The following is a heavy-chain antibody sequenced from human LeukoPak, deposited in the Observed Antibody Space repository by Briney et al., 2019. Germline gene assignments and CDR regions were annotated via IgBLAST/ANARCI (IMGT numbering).Heavy chain of an antibody. CDR3: ARVDSGTYYMPFDY. Sequence: SETLSLTCTVSGGSLIPYYWSWIRQPPGKGLEWIGYIYHSGTTNYSPPLKGRAILSVDTSKNQISLRLSSVTAADTAVYFCARVDSGTYYMPFDYWGQGSLVTVSS. CDR2: IYHSGTT. J-gene: IGHJ4*02. CDR1: GGSLIPYY. D-gene: IGHD1-26*01. V-gene: IGHV4-59*01.